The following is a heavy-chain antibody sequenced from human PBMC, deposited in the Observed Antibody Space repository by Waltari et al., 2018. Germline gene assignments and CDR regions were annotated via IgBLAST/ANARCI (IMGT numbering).Heavy chain of an antibody. CDR2: IIPICGTA. D-gene: IGHD6-6*01. CDR1: GGTFSSYA. V-gene: IGHV1-69*13. Sequence: QVQLVQSGAEVKKPGSSVKVSCKASGGTFSSYAISWVRQAPGQGLEWMGRIIPICGTANYAQKFQGRVTITADKSTSTAYMELSSLRSEDTAVYYCARESKYSSSPNYYYYYMDVWGKGTTVTISS. CDR3: ARESKYSSSPNYYYYYMDV. J-gene: IGHJ6*03.